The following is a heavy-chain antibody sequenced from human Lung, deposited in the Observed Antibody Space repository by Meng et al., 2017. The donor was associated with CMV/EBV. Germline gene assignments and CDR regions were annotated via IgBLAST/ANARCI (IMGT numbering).Heavy chain of an antibody. CDR1: GFKFSDYS. CDR2: ISSGSETI. V-gene: IGHV3-21*01. D-gene: IGHD1-26*01. Sequence: GESLKISCVGFGFKFSDYSMNWVRQAPGKGLEWVASISSGSETIHYADSVKGRFTISRDNFKSSMSVQMDSLRVEDTAVYYCVRDLRDGAWDQLPLYGMDVWGQGTXVTVSS. CDR3: VRDLRDGAWDQLPLYGMDV. J-gene: IGHJ6*02.